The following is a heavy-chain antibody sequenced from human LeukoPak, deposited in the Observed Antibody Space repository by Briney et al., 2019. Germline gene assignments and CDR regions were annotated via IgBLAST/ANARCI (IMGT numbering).Heavy chain of an antibody. J-gene: IGHJ4*02. D-gene: IGHD7-27*01. V-gene: IGHV3-30*18. CDR3: AKGVTIYTNSGLGY. Sequence: GGSLRLSCAASGFTFRNYGMHWVRQAPGKGLDWVAVISYDGSNKYYADSVKGRFTISRDNSKNTLYLQMSSLRAEDTAVYYCAKGVTIYTNSGLGYWGQGTLVTVSS. CDR1: GFTFRNYG. CDR2: ISYDGSNK.